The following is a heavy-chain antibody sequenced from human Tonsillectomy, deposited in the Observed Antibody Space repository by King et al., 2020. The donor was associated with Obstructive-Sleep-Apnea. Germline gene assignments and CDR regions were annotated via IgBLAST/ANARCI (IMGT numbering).Heavy chain of an antibody. CDR1: GFTFSSYS. J-gene: IGHJ4*02. Sequence: VQLVESGGGLVQPGGSLRLSCAASGFTFSSYSMNWVRQAPGKGLEGVSYISSSSSTIYYADSVKGRFTISRDNAKNSLYLQMNSLRAEDTAVYYCARVSGIAVAGNHYWGQGTLVTVSS. V-gene: IGHV3-48*04. D-gene: IGHD6-19*01. CDR3: ARVSGIAVAGNHY. CDR2: ISSSSSTI.